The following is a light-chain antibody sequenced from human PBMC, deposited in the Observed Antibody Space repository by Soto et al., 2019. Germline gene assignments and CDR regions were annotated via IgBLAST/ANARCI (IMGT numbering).Light chain of an antibody. J-gene: IGKJ2*01. Sequence: DIQMTQSPSTLSASVGDRVTITCRASQSISSWLAWYQQKQGKAPTLLIYKASSLESGVPSRFSGSGSGTEFTLTISSLQPDDFATYYCQQYNSYSRYTFGQGTKLEIK. V-gene: IGKV1-5*03. CDR3: QQYNSYSRYT. CDR2: KAS. CDR1: QSISSW.